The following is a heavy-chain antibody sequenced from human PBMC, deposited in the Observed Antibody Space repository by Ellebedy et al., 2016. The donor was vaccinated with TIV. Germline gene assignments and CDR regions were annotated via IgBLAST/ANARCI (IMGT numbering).Heavy chain of an antibody. D-gene: IGHD3-3*01. Sequence: GESLKISXATSGFTFSDYYMSWIRQAPGKGLAWISYISSSGRTIYYADSVMGRFTISRDNAKRSLYLQMNSLRAEDTAVYYCASSGYDFWNGLYYFDYWGQGTLVTVSS. CDR2: ISSSGRTI. CDR1: GFTFSDYY. V-gene: IGHV3-11*01. J-gene: IGHJ4*02. CDR3: ASSGYDFWNGLYYFDY.